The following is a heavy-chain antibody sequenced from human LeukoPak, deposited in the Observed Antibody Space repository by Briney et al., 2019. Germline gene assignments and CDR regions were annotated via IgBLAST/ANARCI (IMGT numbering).Heavy chain of an antibody. CDR1: GFTFSNYG. D-gene: IGHD2-15*01. Sequence: GRSLRLACAASGFTFSNYGMHWVRQAPGKGLEWVAVISYDESDKYYADSVKGRFTISRDNSKNTLYLQMNSLRPEDTAVYYCAKGVVAATNAAYYGMDVWGQGTTVTVSS. J-gene: IGHJ6*02. CDR2: ISYDESDK. CDR3: AKGVVAATNAAYYGMDV. V-gene: IGHV3-30*18.